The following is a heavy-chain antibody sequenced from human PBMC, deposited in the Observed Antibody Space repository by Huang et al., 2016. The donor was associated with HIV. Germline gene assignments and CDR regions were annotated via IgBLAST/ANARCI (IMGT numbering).Heavy chain of an antibody. CDR2: SNPSDGST. Sequence: QVQLVQSGAEVKKPGASVQVSCKASGYAFTSYYMHWVRQAPGQGLEWMGISNPSDGSTSYAQKFQGRVTTTRDTSTNTVFMELSSLRSEDTAVYYCARDRDFYDSSGYWGFNYFDYWGQGTLVTVSS. CDR1: GYAFTSYY. D-gene: IGHD3-22*01. CDR3: ARDRDFYDSSGYWGFNYFDY. J-gene: IGHJ4*02. V-gene: IGHV1-46*01.